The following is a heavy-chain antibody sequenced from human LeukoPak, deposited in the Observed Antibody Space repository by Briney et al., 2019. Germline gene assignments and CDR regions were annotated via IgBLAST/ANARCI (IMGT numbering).Heavy chain of an antibody. Sequence: GGSLRLSCAASGFTFSSYAMNWVRQAPGKGLEWVANIKQDGSEKYYVDSVKGRFTISRDNAKNSLYLQMNSLRAEDTAVYYCARVGRVGYCSGGSPVCGHAFDIWGQGTMVAVSS. J-gene: IGHJ3*02. CDR3: ARVGRVGYCSGGSPVCGHAFDI. CDR2: IKQDGSEK. CDR1: GFTFSSYA. V-gene: IGHV3-7*01. D-gene: IGHD2-15*01.